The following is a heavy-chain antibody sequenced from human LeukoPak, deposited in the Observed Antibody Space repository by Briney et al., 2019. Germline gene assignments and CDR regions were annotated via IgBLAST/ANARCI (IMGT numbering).Heavy chain of an antibody. CDR1: GLIFSDHY. D-gene: IGHD5-24*01. V-gene: IGHV3-72*01. CDR3: ANFFGNNFGY. J-gene: IGHJ4*02. CDR2: SRNKANSYIT. Sequence: GGSLRLSCAASGLIFSDHYMDWVRQAPGKGLEWVDRSRNKANSYITEYAASVEGRFTISRDDSKNSLYLQMNSLKTEDTAVYYCANFFGNNFGYWGQGTLVTVSS.